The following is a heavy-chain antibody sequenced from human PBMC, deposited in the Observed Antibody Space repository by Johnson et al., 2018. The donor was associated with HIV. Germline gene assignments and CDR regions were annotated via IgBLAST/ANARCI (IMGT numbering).Heavy chain of an antibody. Sequence: VQLVESGGGLVKPGGSLRLSCAASGFTFTNAWMTWVRQAPGKGLEWVGRIKSKSDGGTIDYAAPVNGRFSKSRDDSEKSLYLQMNSLKTEDTAVYYCAKDSKKTGTTLDAFDIWGQGTMVTVSS. D-gene: IGHD1-7*01. CDR3: AKDSKKTGTTLDAFDI. J-gene: IGHJ3*02. CDR1: GFTFTNAW. CDR2: IKSKSDGGTI. V-gene: IGHV3-15*01.